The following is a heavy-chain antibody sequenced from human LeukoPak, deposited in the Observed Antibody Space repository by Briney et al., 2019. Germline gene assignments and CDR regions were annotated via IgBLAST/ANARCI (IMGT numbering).Heavy chain of an antibody. CDR2: ISSSGSTI. Sequence: PGGSLRLSCAASGFMFRDHYMDWVRQAPGKGLEWVSYISSSGSTIYYADSVKGRFTISGDNAKDSLYLQMNSLRAEDTAVYYCARVGRKTVSWWLRFRYWFDPWGQGTLVTVSS. V-gene: IGHV3-11*04. D-gene: IGHD5-12*01. J-gene: IGHJ5*02. CDR1: GFMFRDHY. CDR3: ARVGRKTVSWWLRFRYWFDP.